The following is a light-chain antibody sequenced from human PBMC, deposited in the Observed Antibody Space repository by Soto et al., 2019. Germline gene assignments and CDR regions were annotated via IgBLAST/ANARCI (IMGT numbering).Light chain of an antibody. J-gene: IGLJ1*01. CDR3: CSYAGSSIPYV. CDR2: EGT. Sequence: QSALTQPASVSGSPGQSITISCTGTSSDVGSYNLVSWYQQHPGKAPKLIIYEGTKRPSGVSNRFSGSKSDNTASLTISGLQADDEADYYCCSYAGSSIPYVFGTGTKVTLL. CDR1: SSDVGSYNL. V-gene: IGLV2-23*01.